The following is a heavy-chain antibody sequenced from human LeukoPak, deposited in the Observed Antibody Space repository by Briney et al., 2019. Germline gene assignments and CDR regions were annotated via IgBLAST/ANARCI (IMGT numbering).Heavy chain of an antibody. CDR2: ISSSSSTI. V-gene: IGHV3-48*01. J-gene: IGHJ6*03. CDR1: GFTFSSYS. Sequence: GGSLRLSCAASGFTFSSYSMNWVRQAPGKGLEWVSYISSSSSTIYYAASVKGRFTISRDNAKNSLYLQMNSLRAEDTAVYYCARKMGSGYQLFVYYYYMDVWGKGTTVTVSS. CDR3: ARKMGSGYQLFVYYYYMDV. D-gene: IGHD2-2*01.